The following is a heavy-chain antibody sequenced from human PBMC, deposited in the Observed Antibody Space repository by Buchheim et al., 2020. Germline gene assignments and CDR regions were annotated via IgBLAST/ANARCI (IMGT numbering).Heavy chain of an antibody. CDR3: ATNAVAGHEGY. V-gene: IGHV3-30*04. CDR1: GFPFSIYT. Sequence: VQVVESGGGVVQPGRSLRLSCGASGFPFSIYTMNWVRQAPGKGLEWVAVISYDGKNKDYAESVKGRFTISINNSKPTVALEMNSLRGDDTAVYYCATNAVAGHEGYWGQGT. CDR2: ISYDGKNK. J-gene: IGHJ4*03. D-gene: IGHD6-19*01.